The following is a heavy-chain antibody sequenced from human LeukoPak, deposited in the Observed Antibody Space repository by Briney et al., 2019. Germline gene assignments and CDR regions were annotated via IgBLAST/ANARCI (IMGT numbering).Heavy chain of an antibody. J-gene: IGHJ4*02. CDR1: GGTFSSYA. V-gene: IGHV1-69*13. Sequence: SVKVSGKASGGTFSSYAISWVRQAPGLGLEWMGGIIPIFGTANYAQKFQGRVTITADESTSTAYMELSSLRSEDTAVYHCASYSGYSTPFRYWGQGTLVTVSS. D-gene: IGHD3-22*01. CDR2: IIPIFGTA. CDR3: ASYSGYSTPFRY.